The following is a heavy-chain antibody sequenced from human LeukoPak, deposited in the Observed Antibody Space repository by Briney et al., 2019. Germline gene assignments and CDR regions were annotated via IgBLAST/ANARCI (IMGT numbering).Heavy chain of an antibody. CDR3: ARGKYDSSPFLQH. Sequence: PGGSLRLSCAASGFTFSDYYMSWIRQAPGKGLEWVSYISSSGSIIYYADSVKGRFTISRDNAKNSMYLQMNSLRAEDTAVYYCARGKYDSSPFLQHWGQGTLVTVSS. V-gene: IGHV3-11*01. CDR2: ISSSGSII. D-gene: IGHD3-22*01. J-gene: IGHJ1*01. CDR1: GFTFSDYY.